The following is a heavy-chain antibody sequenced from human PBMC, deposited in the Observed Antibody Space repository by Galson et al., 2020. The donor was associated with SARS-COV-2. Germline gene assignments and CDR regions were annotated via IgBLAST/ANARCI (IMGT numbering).Heavy chain of an antibody. J-gene: IGHJ4*02. Sequence: ASETLSLTCTVSGGSISSGGYYWSWIRQHPGKGLEWIGYIYYSGSTYYNPSLKSRVTISVDTSKNQFSLKLSSVTAADTAVYYCARTGGVPAAAFDYWGQGTLVTVSS. V-gene: IGHV4-31*03. CDR3: ARTGGVPAAAFDY. D-gene: IGHD2-2*01. CDR1: GGSISSGGYY. CDR2: IYYSGST.